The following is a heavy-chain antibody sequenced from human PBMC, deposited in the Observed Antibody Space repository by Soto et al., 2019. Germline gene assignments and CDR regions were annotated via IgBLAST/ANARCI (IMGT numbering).Heavy chain of an antibody. CDR1: GYTFTSYY. CDR2: VNPSSGVT. D-gene: IGHD6-19*01. CDR3: ARDMREGLSGWHGVDY. J-gene: IGHJ4*02. Sequence: QVQLVQSGAEVKKPGASVKVSCKPFGYTFTSYYIHWVRQAPGEGLEWMGIVNPSSGVTGYTQKFQGRVTMTTDTSTSTVYMELSSLRSEDTAVDYCARDMREGLSGWHGVDYWGQGTLVTVSS. V-gene: IGHV1-46*01.